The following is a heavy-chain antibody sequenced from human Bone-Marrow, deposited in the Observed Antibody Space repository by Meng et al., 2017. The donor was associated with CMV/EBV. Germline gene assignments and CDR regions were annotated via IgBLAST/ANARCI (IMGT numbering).Heavy chain of an antibody. D-gene: IGHD3-3*01. CDR2: IVVGSGNT. CDR3: AADSRFWSGYYHAFDI. V-gene: IGHV1-58*01. J-gene: IGHJ3*02. CDR1: GFTFTSSA. Sequence: SVKVSCKASGFTFTSSAVQWVRQARGQRLEWIGWIVVGSGNTNYAQKFQERVTITRDMSTSTAYMELSSLRSEDTAVYYCAADSRFWSGYYHAFDIWGQGTMVTVSS.